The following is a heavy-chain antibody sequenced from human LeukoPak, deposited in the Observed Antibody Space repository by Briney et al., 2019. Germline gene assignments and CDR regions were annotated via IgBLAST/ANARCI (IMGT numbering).Heavy chain of an antibody. CDR2: IWYDGSNK. CDR1: GFTFSSYG. Sequence: GGSLRLSCEASGFTFSSYGMHWVRQAPGKELEWVAVIWYDGSNKYYADSVKGRFTISRDNSKNTLYLQMNSLRAEDTAVYYCAKDLLSGELGNWGQGTMVTVSS. J-gene: IGHJ3*01. V-gene: IGHV3-33*06. CDR3: AKDLLSGELGN. D-gene: IGHD7-27*01.